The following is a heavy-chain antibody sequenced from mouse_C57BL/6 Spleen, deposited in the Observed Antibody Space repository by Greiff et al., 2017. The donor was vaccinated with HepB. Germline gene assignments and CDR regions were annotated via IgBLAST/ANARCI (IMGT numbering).Heavy chain of an antibody. Sequence: VQLQQPGAELVRPGSSVKLSCKASGYTFTSYWMHWVKQRPIQGLEWIGNIDPSDSETHYNQKFKDKATLTVDKSSSTAYMQRSSLTSEDSAVYYWERSRREAMEYLGQGTLGNVP. CDR1: GYTFTSYW. CDR2: IDPSDSET. V-gene: IGHV1-52*01. CDR3: ERSRREAMEY. J-gene: IGHJ4*01.